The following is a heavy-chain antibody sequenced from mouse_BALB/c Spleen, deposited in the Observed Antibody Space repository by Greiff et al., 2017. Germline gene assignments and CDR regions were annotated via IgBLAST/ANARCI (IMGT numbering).Heavy chain of an antibody. J-gene: IGHJ4*01. CDR1: GYTFTDYN. CDR3: ARDDLSYAMDY. V-gene: IGHV1-18*01. CDR2: INPNNGGT. Sequence: EVKVVESGPELVKPGASVKIPCKASGYTFTDYNMDWVKQSHGKSLEWIGDINPNNGGTIYNQKFKGKATLTVDKSSSTAYMELRSLTSEDTAVYYCARDDLSYAMDYWGQGTSGTVSS. D-gene: IGHD2-12*01.